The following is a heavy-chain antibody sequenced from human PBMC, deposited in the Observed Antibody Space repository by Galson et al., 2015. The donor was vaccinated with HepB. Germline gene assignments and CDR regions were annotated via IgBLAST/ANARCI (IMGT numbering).Heavy chain of an antibody. Sequence: SCKASGYTFTSYGISWVRQAPGQGLEWMGWISAYNGNTNYAQKLQGRVTMTTDTSTSTAYMELRSLRSDDTAVYYCARDRHTPAAGCSSTSCRAPYNWFDPWGQGTLVTVSS. D-gene: IGHD2-2*01. V-gene: IGHV1-18*04. CDR2: ISAYNGNT. CDR3: ARDRHTPAAGCSSTSCRAPYNWFDP. CDR1: GYTFTSYG. J-gene: IGHJ5*02.